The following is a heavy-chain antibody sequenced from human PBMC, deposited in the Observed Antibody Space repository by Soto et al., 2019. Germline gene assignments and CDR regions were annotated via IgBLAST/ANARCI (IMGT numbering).Heavy chain of an antibody. CDR2: IIPIFGTA. CDR1: GGTFSSYA. V-gene: IGHV1-69*01. CDR3: ARELETMVRGVNYYYGMDV. J-gene: IGHJ6*02. D-gene: IGHD3-10*01. Sequence: QVQLVQSGAEVKKPGSSVKVSCKASGGTFSSYAISWVRQAPGQGLEWMGGIIPIFGTANYAQKFQGRVTITADESTSTAYMELSSLRSEDTAVYYCARELETMVRGVNYYYGMDVWGQGTTVTVSS.